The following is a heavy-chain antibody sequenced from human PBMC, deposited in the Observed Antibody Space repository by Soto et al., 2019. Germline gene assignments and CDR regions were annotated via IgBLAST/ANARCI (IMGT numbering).Heavy chain of an antibody. Sequence: PGGSLRLSCAASGFTFSSYWMSWVRQAPGKGLEWVANIKQDGSEKYYVDSVKGRFTISRDNAKNSLYLQMNSLRAEDTAVYYCARDGGGGGPSWSRWIGGGMTTVTTQGGFDYWGQGTLVTVSS. D-gene: IGHD4-17*01. J-gene: IGHJ4*02. V-gene: IGHV3-7*03. CDR1: GFTFSSYW. CDR2: IKQDGSEK. CDR3: ARDGGGGGPSWSRWIGGGMTTVTTQGGFDY.